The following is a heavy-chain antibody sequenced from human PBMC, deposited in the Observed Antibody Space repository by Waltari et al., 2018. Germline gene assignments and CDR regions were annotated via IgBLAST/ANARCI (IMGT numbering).Heavy chain of an antibody. CDR1: GFTFDDYA. V-gene: IGHV3-9*01. CDR3: AKDIWGVTSAFDI. CDR2: ISWNSGSI. J-gene: IGHJ3*02. D-gene: IGHD3-16*01. Sequence: EVQLVESGGGLVQPGRSLRLSCAASGFTFDDYAMHWVRQAPGNGLGWVSGISWNSGSIGYADSVKGRFTISRDNAKNSLYLQMNSLRAEDTALYYCAKDIWGVTSAFDIWGQGTMVTVSS.